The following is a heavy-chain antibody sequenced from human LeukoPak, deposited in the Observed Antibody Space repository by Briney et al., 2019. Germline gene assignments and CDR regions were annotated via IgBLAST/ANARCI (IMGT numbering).Heavy chain of an antibody. Sequence: SETLSLTCTVPGGSISSFYWSWIRQPPGKGLEWIGYIYYSGSTNYNPSLKSRVTISVDTSKNQFSLKLSSVTAADTAVYYCASEYGSGSYPDYWGQGTLVTVSS. J-gene: IGHJ4*02. D-gene: IGHD3-10*01. CDR3: ASEYGSGSYPDY. V-gene: IGHV4-59*08. CDR1: GGSISSFY. CDR2: IYYSGST.